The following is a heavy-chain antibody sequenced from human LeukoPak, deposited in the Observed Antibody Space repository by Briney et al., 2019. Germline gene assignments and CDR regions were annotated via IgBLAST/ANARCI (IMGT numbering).Heavy chain of an antibody. J-gene: IGHJ4*02. Sequence: PGRSLRLSCAASGFTFSSYGMHWVRQAPGKGLEWVAVISYDGSNKYYADSVKGRFTIARDNSKNTLYLQMNSLRAEDTAVYYCAKEGAESYGYFTTAFDYWGQGTLVTVSS. CDR1: GFTFSSYG. D-gene: IGHD5-18*01. CDR3: AKEGAESYGYFTTAFDY. V-gene: IGHV3-30*18. CDR2: ISYDGSNK.